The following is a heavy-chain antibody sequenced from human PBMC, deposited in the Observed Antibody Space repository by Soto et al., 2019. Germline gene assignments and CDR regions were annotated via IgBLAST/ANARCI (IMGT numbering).Heavy chain of an antibody. Sequence: SETLSLTCTVSGGSVSSGSYYWSWIRQPPGKGLEWIGYIYYSGSTNYNPSLKSRVTISVDTSKNQFSLKLSSVTDADTAVYYCARVMVQGEPPNWFDHWDQGTLVTVSS. V-gene: IGHV4-61*01. CDR3: ARVMVQGEPPNWFDH. D-gene: IGHD3-10*01. CDR2: IYYSGST. CDR1: GGSVSSGSYY. J-gene: IGHJ5*02.